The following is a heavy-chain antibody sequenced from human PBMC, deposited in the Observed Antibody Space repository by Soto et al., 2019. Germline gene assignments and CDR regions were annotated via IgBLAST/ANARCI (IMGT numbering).Heavy chain of an antibody. V-gene: IGHV4-34*01. Sequence: SETLSLTCAVYGGSLSGYYWSWIRQPPGKGLEWIGEINHSGSTNYNPSLKSRVTISVDTSKNQFSLKLSSVTAADTAVYYCARGKDYYYYGMDVWGQGTTVTVSS. J-gene: IGHJ6*02. CDR1: GGSLSGYY. CDR2: INHSGST. CDR3: ARGKDYYYYGMDV.